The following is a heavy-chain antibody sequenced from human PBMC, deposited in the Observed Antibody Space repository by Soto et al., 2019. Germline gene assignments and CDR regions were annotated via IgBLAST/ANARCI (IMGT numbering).Heavy chain of an antibody. Sequence: GGSLRLSCAASGFAFNKYSMNWVRQAPGKGLEWVSSITSNANRIYYADSVKGRFTISRDNAQKSVYLQMNCLRVGDTAVYYCVRESDIDFSNSNYNDRMDVWGQGTTVTVSS. CDR1: GFAFNKYS. D-gene: IGHD3-3*01. J-gene: IGHJ6*02. CDR3: VRESDIDFSNSNYNDRMDV. V-gene: IGHV3-21*04. CDR2: ITSNANRI.